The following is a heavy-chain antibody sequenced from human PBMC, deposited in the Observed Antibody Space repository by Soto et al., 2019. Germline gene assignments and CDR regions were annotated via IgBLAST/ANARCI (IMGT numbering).Heavy chain of an antibody. V-gene: IGHV2-5*02. CDR1: GFSFSADGVG. CDR2: IYWDDDT. Sequence: QITLKESGPTLVKPTQTLTLTCIFSGFSFSADGVGVGWIRQPPGKALEWLALIYWDDDTRYSPSLKSRLTRTKDTSKNQVVLKMTNMDPVDTATYYCAHAYGGTSWPNDAFDVWGQGTVVTVSS. J-gene: IGHJ3*01. CDR3: AHAYGGTSWPNDAFDV. D-gene: IGHD2-2*01.